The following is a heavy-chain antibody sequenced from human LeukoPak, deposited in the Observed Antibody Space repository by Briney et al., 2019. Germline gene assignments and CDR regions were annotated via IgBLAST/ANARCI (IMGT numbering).Heavy chain of an antibody. CDR2: IYTSGST. Sequence: SETLSLTCSVSGGSITTYFWSWIRQPAGKGLEWIGRIYTSGSTYYNPSLEGRVTMSVDTSKNQFSLKLSSVTAADTAVYYCARRGISGYSYGSPFDYWGQGTLVTVSS. CDR1: GGSITTYF. V-gene: IGHV4-4*07. CDR3: ARRGISGYSYGSPFDY. D-gene: IGHD5-18*01. J-gene: IGHJ4*02.